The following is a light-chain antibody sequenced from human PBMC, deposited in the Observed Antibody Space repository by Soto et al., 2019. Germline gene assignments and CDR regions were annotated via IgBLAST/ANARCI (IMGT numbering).Light chain of an antibody. Sequence: DIQMTQSPSSLSASVGDRVTITCRASQGISNYLAWYQQKPGKVPKLLIYAASTLQSGVPSRFSGSGSVTDFTLTISSLHPEDVATYYCQKYNTSPWTFGQGTKVEIK. J-gene: IGKJ1*01. CDR3: QKYNTSPWT. V-gene: IGKV1-27*01. CDR2: AAS. CDR1: QGISNY.